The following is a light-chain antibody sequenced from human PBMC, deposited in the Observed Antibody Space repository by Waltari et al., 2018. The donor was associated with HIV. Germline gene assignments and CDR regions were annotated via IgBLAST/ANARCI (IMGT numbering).Light chain of an antibody. CDR2: DVS. CDR1: SSDVGGHNY. J-gene: IGLJ3*02. CDR3: CSYTKTGTFV. V-gene: IGLV2-14*01. Sequence: QSALTQPASVSGSPGQSITISCTGNSSDVGGHNYVSWYQQYPGKAPTVVIYDVSRRPSGISNRFSGSKSGNTASLTISGLQAEDEADYSCCSYTKTGTFVFGGGTKLTVL.